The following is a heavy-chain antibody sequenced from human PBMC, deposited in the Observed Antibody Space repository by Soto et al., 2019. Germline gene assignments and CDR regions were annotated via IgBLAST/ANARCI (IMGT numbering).Heavy chain of an antibody. V-gene: IGHV1-69*02. D-gene: IGHD2-15*01. Sequence: QVQLVQSGAEVKKPGSSVKVSCKASGGTFSSYTISWVRQAPGQGLEWMGRIIPILGIANYAQKFQGRVTITADKSTRTAYMELSSLRSEDTAVYYCVTVGAAGNLDIWGQGTMVTVSS. CDR2: IIPILGIA. J-gene: IGHJ3*02. CDR3: VTVGAAGNLDI. CDR1: GGTFSSYT.